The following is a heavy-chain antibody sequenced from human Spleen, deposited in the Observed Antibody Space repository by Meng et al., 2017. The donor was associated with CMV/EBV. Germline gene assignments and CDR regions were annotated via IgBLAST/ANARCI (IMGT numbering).Heavy chain of an antibody. CDR3: AKDCGGDCYLAFDI. J-gene: IGHJ3*02. Sequence: GESLKISCAASGFMFSSFSMNWVRQAPGRGLVWVARINNDGNSASYADSVKGRFTISRDNAKNTLYLQMNSLRAEDTAVYYCAKDCGGDCYLAFDIWGQGTMVTVSS. V-gene: IGHV3-74*01. CDR2: INNDGNSA. D-gene: IGHD2-21*01. CDR1: GFMFSSFS.